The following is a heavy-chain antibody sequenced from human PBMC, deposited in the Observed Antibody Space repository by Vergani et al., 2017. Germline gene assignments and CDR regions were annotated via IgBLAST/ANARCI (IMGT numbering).Heavy chain of an antibody. V-gene: IGHV5-51*01. CDR3: AKTHDFSSLYSSYNWLDR. J-gene: IGHJ5*02. Sequence: VQLVQSGAEVKKPGASVKVSCKASGYTFTNYWIAWVRQRPGKGLEWMGIIYAGDSDVRYSPSFQGQVTMSVDKSLSTAYLQWSSLKASDTATYCCAKTHDFSSLYSSYNWLDRW. CDR2: IYAGDSDV. CDR1: GYTFTNYW. D-gene: IGHD3-3*01.